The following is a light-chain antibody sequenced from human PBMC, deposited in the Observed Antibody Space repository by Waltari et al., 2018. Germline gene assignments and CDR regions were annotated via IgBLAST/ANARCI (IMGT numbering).Light chain of an antibody. CDR2: KGN. J-gene: IGLJ2*01. V-gene: IGLV1-47*01. Sequence: QSVLTQPPSASGTAGQRVTLSCSGSNSNIERNYVYWYQQLPGTAPKLLIYKGNRRPPGVPDRFSGSKSGTSASLAIRGLRSEDEGDYYCAAWDDSLSGPVFGGGTKLTVL. CDR1: NSNIERNY. CDR3: AAWDDSLSGPV.